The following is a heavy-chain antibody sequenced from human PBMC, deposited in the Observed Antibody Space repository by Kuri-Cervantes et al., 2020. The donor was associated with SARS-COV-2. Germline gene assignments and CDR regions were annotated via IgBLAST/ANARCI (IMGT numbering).Heavy chain of an antibody. D-gene: IGHD3-3*01. CDR3: AKEPLGDNFGAVINHFFDS. Sequence: SVKVSCKTSGGTFGTSGIHWVRQAPGQGLEWMGGIIPMFDAPNVAQRFQGRVTVTADESTTTAYMELSSLRYEDTSLYYCAKEPLGDNFGAVINHFFDSWGQGTLVTVSS. V-gene: IGHV1-69*13. CDR2: IIPMFDAP. J-gene: IGHJ4*02. CDR1: GGTFGTSG.